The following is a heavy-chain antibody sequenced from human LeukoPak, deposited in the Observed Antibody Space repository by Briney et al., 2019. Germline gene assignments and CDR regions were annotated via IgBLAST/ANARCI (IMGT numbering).Heavy chain of an antibody. J-gene: IGHJ5*02. V-gene: IGHV1-8*01. Sequence: GASVKVSCKASGYTFTSYDINWVRQATGQGLEWMGWMNPNSGNTGYAQKFQGRVTMTRNTSISTAYMELSSLRSEDTAVYYCARGQNYYDSGIEWFDPWGQGTLVTVSS. CDR1: GYTFTSYD. CDR3: ARGQNYYDSGIEWFDP. D-gene: IGHD3-22*01. CDR2: MNPNSGNT.